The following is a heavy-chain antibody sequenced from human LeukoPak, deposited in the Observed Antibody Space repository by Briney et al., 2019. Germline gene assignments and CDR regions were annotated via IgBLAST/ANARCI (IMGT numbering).Heavy chain of an antibody. CDR2: IYYSGST. V-gene: IGHV4-59*08. J-gene: IGHJ4*02. Sequence: SETLSLTCTVSGGSISSYYWSWIRQPPGKGLEWIGYIYYSGSTNYNPSLKSRVTISVDTSKNQFSLKLSSVTAADTAVYYCARLDSSDESFDYWGQGTLVTVSS. CDR3: ARLDSSDESFDY. CDR1: GGSISSYY. D-gene: IGHD3/OR15-3a*01.